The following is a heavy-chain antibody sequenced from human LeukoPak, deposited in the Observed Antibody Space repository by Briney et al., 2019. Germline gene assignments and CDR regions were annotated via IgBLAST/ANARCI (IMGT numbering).Heavy chain of an antibody. V-gene: IGHV4-59*08. CDR1: GGSISSYY. J-gene: IGHJ4*02. D-gene: IGHD6-25*01. CDR3: ARQPAADPHTRYFFDY. Sequence: PSETLSLTCTVSGGSISSYYWSWIRQPPGKGLECIGFVYATGTTNYNPSLKSRLSISVDSSKNQFSLNLSSVTAADTAVYYCARQPAADPHTRYFFDYWGQGTLVSVSS. CDR2: VYATGTT.